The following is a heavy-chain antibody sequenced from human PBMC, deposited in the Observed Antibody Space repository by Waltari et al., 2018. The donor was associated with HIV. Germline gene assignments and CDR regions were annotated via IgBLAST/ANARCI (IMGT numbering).Heavy chain of an antibody. CDR1: GGTFRSYA. V-gene: IGHV1-69*12. CDR2: IIPISGTT. D-gene: IGHD3-3*01. CDR3: ARLGRSRFLEWIPFDP. J-gene: IGHJ5*02. Sequence: QVQLVQSGAEVKKPGSSVKVSCKASGGTFRSYAISWVRQAPGQGLEWMGGIIPISGTTNYAQKFQGRVTITADESTSTANMELNSLKSEDTVVYYCARLGRSRFLEWIPFDPWGQGTLVTVSS.